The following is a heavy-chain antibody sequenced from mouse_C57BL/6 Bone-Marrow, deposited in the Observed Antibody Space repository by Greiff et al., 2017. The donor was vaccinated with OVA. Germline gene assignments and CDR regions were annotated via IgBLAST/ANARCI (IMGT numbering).Heavy chain of an antibody. J-gene: IGHJ2*01. CDR2: IYPRSGNT. CDR1: GYTFKSYG. Sequence: QVQLQQSGAELARPGASVKLSCKASGYTFKSYGISWLKQRTGQGLEWIGEIYPRSGNTYYNEKFKGKATLTADKSSSTAYMELRSLTSEDSAVYFCARMKYYGSLDYWGQGTTLTVSS. CDR3: ARMKYYGSLDY. D-gene: IGHD1-1*01. V-gene: IGHV1-81*01.